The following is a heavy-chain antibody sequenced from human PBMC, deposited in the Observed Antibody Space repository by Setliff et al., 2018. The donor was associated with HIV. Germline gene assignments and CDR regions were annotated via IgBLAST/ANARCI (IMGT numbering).Heavy chain of an antibody. CDR3: ASLQDAIASGGMDF. CDR2: ISGGGNTI. J-gene: IGHJ4*02. Sequence: PGGSLRLSCAASGFTFSSYEMNWVRQAPGKGLEWLSYISGGGNTIYYADSVKGRFTISRDNSKNTLYLQMNSLVAEDTAVYFCASLQDAIASGGMDFWGQGTLVTVSS. D-gene: IGHD6-13*01. V-gene: IGHV3-48*03. CDR1: GFTFSSYE.